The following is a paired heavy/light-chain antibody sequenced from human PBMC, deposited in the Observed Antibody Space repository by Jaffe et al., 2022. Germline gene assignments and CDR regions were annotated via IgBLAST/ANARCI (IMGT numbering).Light chain of an antibody. CDR1: KLGDKY. Sequence: SYELTQPPSVSVSPGQTASITCSGDKLGDKYACWYQQKPGQSPVLVICHDSKRPSGIPERFSGSNSGNTATLTISGTQAMDEADYYCQAWDSSTVIFGGGTKLTVL. V-gene: IGLV3-1*01. CDR2: HDS. CDR3: QAWDSSTVI. J-gene: IGLJ2*01.
Heavy chain of an antibody. CDR3: ARLASVGSSCRGRSVGLCFYYHMDV. Sequence: QLQLQESGPGLVKPSETLSLTCTVSGGSISSSSYYWGWIRQPPGKGLEWIGSIHYSGSTHYNPSLKSRVTISVDTSKNQLSLKLSSVTAADTAVYYCARLASVGSSCRGRSVGLCFYYHMDVWGIGTSVTVSS. CDR1: GGSISSSSYY. D-gene: IGHD6-13*01. J-gene: IGHJ6*03. V-gene: IGHV4-39*01. CDR2: IHYSGST.